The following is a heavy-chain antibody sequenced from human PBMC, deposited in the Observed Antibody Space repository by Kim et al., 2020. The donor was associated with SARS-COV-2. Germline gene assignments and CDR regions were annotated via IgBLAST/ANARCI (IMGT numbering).Heavy chain of an antibody. CDR1: GGSFSGYY. V-gene: IGHV4-34*01. D-gene: IGHD6-13*01. Sequence: SETLSLTCAVYGGSFSGYYWSWIRQPPGKGLEWIGEIKHSGSNNYNPSLKSRVTISVDTSKNQFSRKLSSVTAADTAVYYWWRGVAAAAALDYWGQGTLVTVSS. CDR3: WRGVAAAAALDY. J-gene: IGHJ4*02. CDR2: IKHSGSN.